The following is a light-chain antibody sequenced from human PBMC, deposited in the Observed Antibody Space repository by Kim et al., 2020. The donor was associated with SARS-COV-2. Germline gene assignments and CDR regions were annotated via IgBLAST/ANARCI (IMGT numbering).Light chain of an antibody. CDR3: LQDYSYPRT. CDR1: PVVKNE. V-gene: IGKV1-6*01. J-gene: IGKJ1*01. CDR2: AAP. Sequence: AYVGDRDAMTCRASPVVKNEQGRYQRDPGRAPKNLIYAAPSLQSCVPSRLSDRGASTDFTHTISSLQPEDSATYYCLQDYSYPRTFGQGTKVDI.